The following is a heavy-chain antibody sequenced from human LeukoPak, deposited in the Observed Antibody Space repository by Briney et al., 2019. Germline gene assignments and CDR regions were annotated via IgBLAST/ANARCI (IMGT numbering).Heavy chain of an antibody. V-gene: IGHV4-59*01. CDR2: IYYSEST. CDR1: GGSISSYY. CDR3: ARVYYDNSGYNFDY. D-gene: IGHD3-22*01. Sequence: PSETLSLTCTVSGGSISSYYWSWIRQPPGKGLKWIGYIYYSESTNYNPSLKSRVSISLDTSKSQFSLKLSSVTAADTAVYYCARVYYDNSGYNFDYWGQGTLVTVSS. J-gene: IGHJ4*02.